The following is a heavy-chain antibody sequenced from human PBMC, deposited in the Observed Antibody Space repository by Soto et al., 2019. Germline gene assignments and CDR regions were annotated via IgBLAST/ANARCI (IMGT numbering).Heavy chain of an antibody. CDR3: ASGGYNWKDYAY. V-gene: IGHV1-8*01. D-gene: IGHD1-20*01. CDR2: MSPISGNT. J-gene: IGHJ4*02. Sequence: ASVKVSCKASGYSLSRYDINWVRQATGQGLEWMGWMSPISGNTHYAQKFQGRVTMTRSTSINTAYMELSSLRSEDTAVYYCASGGYNWKDYAYWGQGTLVTVSS. CDR1: GYSLSRYD.